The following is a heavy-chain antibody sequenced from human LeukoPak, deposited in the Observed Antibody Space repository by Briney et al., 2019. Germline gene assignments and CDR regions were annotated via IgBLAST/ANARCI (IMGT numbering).Heavy chain of an antibody. D-gene: IGHD5-12*01. J-gene: IGHJ4*02. CDR1: GGSISSYY. CDR2: IYYSGGT. V-gene: IGHV4-59*08. Sequence: SETLSLTCTVSGGSISSYYWSWIRQPPGKGLEWIGYIYYSGGTNYSPSLKSRVTTSVDTSKNQFSLKLSSVTAADTAVYYCARQGYSAYEILDYWGQGTLVTVSS. CDR3: ARQGYSAYEILDY.